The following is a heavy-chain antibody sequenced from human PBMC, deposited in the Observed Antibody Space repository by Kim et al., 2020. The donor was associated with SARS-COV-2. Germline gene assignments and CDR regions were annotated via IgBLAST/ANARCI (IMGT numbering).Heavy chain of an antibody. V-gene: IGHV7-4-1*02. J-gene: IGHJ5*02. Sequence: ASVKVSCKASGYTFTSYAMNWVRQAPGQGLEWMGWINTNTGNPTYAQGFTGRFVFSLDTSVSTAYLQISSLKAEDTAVYYCAREIYSNYGDNWFDPWAREPWSPSPQ. CDR2: INTNTGNP. D-gene: IGHD4-4*01. CDR1: GYTFTSYA. CDR3: AREIYSNYGDNWFDP.